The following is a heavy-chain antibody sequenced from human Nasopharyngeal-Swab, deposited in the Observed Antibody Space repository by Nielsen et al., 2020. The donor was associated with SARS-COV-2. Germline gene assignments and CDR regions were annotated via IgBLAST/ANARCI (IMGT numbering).Heavy chain of an antibody. CDR2: VKQDGSEK. J-gene: IGHJ6*02. V-gene: IGHV3-7*01. D-gene: IGHD2-2*01. Sequence: WIRQPPGKGLEWVASVKQDGSEKYSVDSVRGRFTISRDNTKNSVYLQMNNLRAEGTAVYYCAREICTRITCFDYGMDVWGQGTTVTVSS. CDR3: AREICTRITCFDYGMDV.